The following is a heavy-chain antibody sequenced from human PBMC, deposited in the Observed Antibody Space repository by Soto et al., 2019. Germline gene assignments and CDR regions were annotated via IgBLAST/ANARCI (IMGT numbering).Heavy chain of an antibody. CDR1: GGTFSSYA. D-gene: IGHD3-22*01. CDR2: IIPIFGTA. J-gene: IGHJ6*02. Sequence: GASVKVSCKASGGTFSSYAIGWVRQAPGQGLEWMGGIIPIFGTANYAQKFQGRVTITADESTSTAYMELSSLRSEDTAVYYCARIDDSSGYYNYYYYYGMDVWGQGTTVTVSS. CDR3: ARIDDSSGYYNYYYYYGMDV. V-gene: IGHV1-69*13.